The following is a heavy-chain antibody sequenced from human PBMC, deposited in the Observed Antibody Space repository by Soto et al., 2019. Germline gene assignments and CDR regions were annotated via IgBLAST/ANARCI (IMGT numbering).Heavy chain of an antibody. J-gene: IGHJ3*01. CDR3: ARIIGYCRNNDCSWTFDV. V-gene: IGHV5-51*01. CDR2: FYPGDSTS. D-gene: IGHD2-15*01. Sequence: GGSLKVSCDTSGDRFIIDLLALVVQLPGKGLDWMWTFYPGDSTSTYSPSFQGQVTISVDTSITTAYLQLNSLKASDTAMYYCARIIGYCRNNDCSWTFDVWGQGTMVTVSS. CDR1: GDRFIIDL.